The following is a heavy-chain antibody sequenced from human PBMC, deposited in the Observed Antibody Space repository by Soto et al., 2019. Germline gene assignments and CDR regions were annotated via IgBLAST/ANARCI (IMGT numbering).Heavy chain of an antibody. Sequence: TSETLSLTCSVSGDSIGSSTNYWGWIRQPPGKGLEWIGTIYHSGNTYYNPTLKSRVALSVDMSKNQFSLRLNSVTAADTAVYYCARHEWLQLWLVTEYWGQGALVTVSS. D-gene: IGHD5-18*01. CDR1: GDSIGSSTNY. J-gene: IGHJ4*02. V-gene: IGHV4-39*01. CDR2: IYHSGNT. CDR3: ARHEWLQLWLVTEY.